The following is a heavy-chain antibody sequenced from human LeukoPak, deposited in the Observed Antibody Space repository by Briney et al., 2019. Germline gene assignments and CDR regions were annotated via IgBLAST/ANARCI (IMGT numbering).Heavy chain of an antibody. CDR1: GFTLTSYA. CDR2: ICGRGGNT. Sequence: PGGSLRLSCAASGFTLTSYAMSWVRQAPGKGLEWVSLICGRGGNTYYADSVKGRFTISRDNSKNTLYLQMNSLRAEDTAVYDCARDTGHRHYWGQGTLVSVSS. J-gene: IGHJ4*02. D-gene: IGHD4-17*01. CDR3: ARDTGHRHY. V-gene: IGHV3-23*01.